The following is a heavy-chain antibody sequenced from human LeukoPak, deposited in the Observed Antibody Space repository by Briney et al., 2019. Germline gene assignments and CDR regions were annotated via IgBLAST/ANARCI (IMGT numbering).Heavy chain of an antibody. CDR1: GFTFSNYG. CDR3: ARDGQGGAPYAQDY. V-gene: IGHV3-30*02. D-gene: IGHD3-16*01. J-gene: IGHJ4*02. CDR2: IWYDGSNE. Sequence: GGSLRLSCAASGFTFSNYGIHWVRQPPGKGLEWVAFIWYDGSNENYADSVKGRLTISRDNSKNTLFLQMNSLRGEDTALYYCARDGQGGAPYAQDYWGQGTLVTVSS.